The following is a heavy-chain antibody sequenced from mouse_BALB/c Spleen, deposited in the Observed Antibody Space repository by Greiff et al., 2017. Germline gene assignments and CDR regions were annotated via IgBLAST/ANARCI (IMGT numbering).Heavy chain of an antibody. J-gene: IGHJ1*01. CDR2: INPYNGAT. CDR1: GYSFTGYY. D-gene: IGHD2-3*01. Sequence: VQLKQSGPELVKPGASVKISCKASGYSFTGYYMHWVKQSHVKSLEWIGRINPYNGATSYNQNFKDKASLTVDKSSSTAYMELHSLTSEDSAVYYCAREGLLYWYFDVWGAGTTVTVSS. CDR3: AREGLLYWYFDV. V-gene: IGHV1-31*01.